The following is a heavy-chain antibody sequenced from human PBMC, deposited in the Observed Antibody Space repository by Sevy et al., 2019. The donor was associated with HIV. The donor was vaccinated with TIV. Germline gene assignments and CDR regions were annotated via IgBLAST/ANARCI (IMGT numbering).Heavy chain of an antibody. CDR2: ISYIGRT. Sequence: SETLSLTCTVSGGSLSSGSYYWSWIRQPPGKGLEWIGYISYIGRTNYNPSLNSRVTISVDTSKNQLSLRLYSVTAADTAVYYCVRDRIAAAGGYFDNWGQGTLVTVSS. CDR3: VRDRIAAAGGYFDN. D-gene: IGHD6-13*01. CDR1: GGSLSSGSYY. J-gene: IGHJ4*02. V-gene: IGHV4-61*01.